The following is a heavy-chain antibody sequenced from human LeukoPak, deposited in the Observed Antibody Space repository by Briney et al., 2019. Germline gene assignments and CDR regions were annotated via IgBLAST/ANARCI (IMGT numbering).Heavy chain of an antibody. Sequence: GGSLRLSCAASGFTFSSYAMSWVRQAPGKGLEWVSAISGSGGNTYYADSVKGRFTISRDNSKNTLYLQMNSLRAEDTAVYYCAKAGTIFGVVIHYYYYMDVWGKGTTVIVSS. V-gene: IGHV3-23*01. CDR1: GFTFSSYA. CDR3: AKAGTIFGVVIHYYYYMDV. D-gene: IGHD3-3*01. CDR2: ISGSGGNT. J-gene: IGHJ6*03.